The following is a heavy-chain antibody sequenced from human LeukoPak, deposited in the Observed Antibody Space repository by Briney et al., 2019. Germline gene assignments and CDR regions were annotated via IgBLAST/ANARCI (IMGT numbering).Heavy chain of an antibody. J-gene: IGHJ4*02. CDR1: GFTFSSYE. D-gene: IGHD3-22*01. Sequence: GGSLTLSCAASGFTFSSYEMNWVRQAPGKGREWVSYISSSGSTIYYADSVKGRFTISRDNAKNSLYLQMNSLRAEDTAVYYCARDGIGSGYQRCFDYWGQGTLVTVSS. CDR3: ARDGIGSGYQRCFDY. CDR2: ISSSGSTI. V-gene: IGHV3-48*03.